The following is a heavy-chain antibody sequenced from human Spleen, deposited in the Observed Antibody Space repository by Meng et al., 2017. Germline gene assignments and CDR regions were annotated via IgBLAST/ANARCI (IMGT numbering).Heavy chain of an antibody. CDR1: GFTFSNAW. Sequence: GESLKISCAASGFTFSNAWMSWVRQAPGKGLEWVGRIKSKTDGGTTDYAAPVQVRFTISRDDSKNTLYLQINSLKTEDKAVYYCTTTTYYGSESYIWFDPWGQGTLVTVSS. J-gene: IGHJ5*02. D-gene: IGHD3-10*01. V-gene: IGHV3-15*01. CDR2: IKSKTDGGTT. CDR3: TTTTYYGSESYIWFDP.